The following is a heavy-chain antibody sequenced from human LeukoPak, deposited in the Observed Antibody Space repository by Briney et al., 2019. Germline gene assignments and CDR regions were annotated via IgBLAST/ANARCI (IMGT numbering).Heavy chain of an antibody. CDR3: ARGLHISGYHDSSGYPFSGLFGY. J-gene: IGHJ4*02. Sequence: GASVKVSCKASGYTFTSYDINWVRQATGQGLEWMGWMNPNSGNTGYAQKLQGRVTMTTDTSTSTAYMELRSLRSDDTAVYYCARGLHISGYHDSSGYPFSGLFGYWGQGTLVTVSS. D-gene: IGHD3-22*01. V-gene: IGHV1-8*01. CDR1: GYTFTSYD. CDR2: MNPNSGNT.